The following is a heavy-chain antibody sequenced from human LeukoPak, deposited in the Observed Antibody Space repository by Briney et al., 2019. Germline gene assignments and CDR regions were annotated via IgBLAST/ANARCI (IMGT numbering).Heavy chain of an antibody. Sequence: PGGSLRLSCAASGFTFRSYNMNWVRQAPGKGLEWVSYISSSGSTTYYADSMKGRFTISRDNAKNSLYLQMNSLRVEDTAVYYCAREFPPDYWGQGTLVTVSS. CDR2: ISSSGSTT. CDR1: GFTFRSYN. CDR3: AREFPPDY. J-gene: IGHJ4*02. V-gene: IGHV3-48*04.